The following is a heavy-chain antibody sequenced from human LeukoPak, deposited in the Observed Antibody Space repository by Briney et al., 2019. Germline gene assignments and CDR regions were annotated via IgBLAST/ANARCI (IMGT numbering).Heavy chain of an antibody. CDR1: GYPFTGYY. CDR3: ARLADCSSSSCRSFDY. D-gene: IGHD2-2*01. V-gene: IGHV1-2*02. CDR2: INPKSGFT. J-gene: IGHJ4*02. Sequence: ASVKVSCKASGYPFTGYYLHWVRQAPGQGLEWMGWINPKSGFTNYAQKFQGRVTMTRDTSISTACMELSRLRSDDTAVYYCARLADCSSSSCRSFDYWGQGTLVTVSS.